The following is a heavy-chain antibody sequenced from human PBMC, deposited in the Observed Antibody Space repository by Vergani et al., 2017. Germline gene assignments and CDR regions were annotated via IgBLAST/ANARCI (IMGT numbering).Heavy chain of an antibody. CDR1: GFTFSACP. Sequence: EVQLLQSGGGVIQPGGSVRLSCAASGFTFSACPMTWVRQAPGKGLEWVSAISARYPSTYYADSVKGRFTISRDNSKNMLYLQMNSLRADDTAVYYCAPHYGFWSGRYEGFAHWGPGTLVTVSS. J-gene: IGHJ4*02. V-gene: IGHV3-23*01. D-gene: IGHD3-3*01. CDR3: APHYGFWSGRYEGFAH. CDR2: ISARYPST.